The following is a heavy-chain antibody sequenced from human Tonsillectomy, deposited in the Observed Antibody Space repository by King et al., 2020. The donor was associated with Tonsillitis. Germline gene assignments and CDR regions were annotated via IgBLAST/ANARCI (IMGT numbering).Heavy chain of an antibody. D-gene: IGHD2-15*01. CDR2: ISYDGSNK. CDR1: GFTFSTYA. CDR3: ARDCGGPGSPYHYYYGMDV. J-gene: IGHJ6*02. V-gene: IGHV3-30*04. Sequence: VQLVESGGGVVQPGRSLRLSCAASGFTFSTYAMHWVRQAPGKGLEWVAVISYDGSNKYYADSVKGRFTISRDNSKNTLYLQMNSLRAEDTAVYYCARDCGGPGSPYHYYYGMDVWGQGTTVTVSS.